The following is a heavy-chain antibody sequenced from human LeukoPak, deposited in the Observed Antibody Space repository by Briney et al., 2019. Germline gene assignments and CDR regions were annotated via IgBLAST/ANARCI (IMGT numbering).Heavy chain of an antibody. V-gene: IGHV4-59*01. CDR1: GGSISSYY. Sequence: SETLSLTCTVSGGSISSYYWSWIRQPPGKGLEWIGYICYSGTTSYNPSLESRVTISVDTSKNQFSLKLSSVTAADTAVYYCARDGSHSYYFDYWGQGTLVTVSS. J-gene: IGHJ4*02. CDR3: ARDGSHSYYFDY. D-gene: IGHD3-10*01. CDR2: ICYSGTT.